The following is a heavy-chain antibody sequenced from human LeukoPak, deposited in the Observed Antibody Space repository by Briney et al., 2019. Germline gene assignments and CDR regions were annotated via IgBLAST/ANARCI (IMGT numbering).Heavy chain of an antibody. Sequence: QPGGSLRLSCAASGFTFSSYWMHWVRQAPGKGLVWVSRINSDGSSTSYADSVKGRFTISRDNAKNTLYLQMNSLRAEDTAVYYCARVPLPWYYCGSTSCGPYYFDYWGQGTLVTVSS. CDR1: GFTFSSYW. V-gene: IGHV3-74*01. CDR2: INSDGSST. CDR3: ARVPLPWYYCGSTSCGPYYFDY. J-gene: IGHJ4*02. D-gene: IGHD2-2*01.